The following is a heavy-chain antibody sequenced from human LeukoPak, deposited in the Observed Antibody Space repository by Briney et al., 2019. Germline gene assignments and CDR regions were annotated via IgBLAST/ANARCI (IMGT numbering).Heavy chain of an antibody. V-gene: IGHV4-34*01. CDR1: GGSFSGYY. J-gene: IGHJ2*01. CDR2: INHSGST. CDR3: ARERTMRYFDL. D-gene: IGHD3-22*01. Sequence: SETLSLTCAVYGGSFSGYYWSRIRQPPGKGLDWIGEINHSGSTNYNPSLKSRVTISVDTSKNQFSLKLSSVTAADTAVYYCARERTMRYFDLWGRGTLVTVSS.